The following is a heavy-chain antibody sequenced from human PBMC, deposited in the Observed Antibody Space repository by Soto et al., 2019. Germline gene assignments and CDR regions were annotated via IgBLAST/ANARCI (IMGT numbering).Heavy chain of an antibody. CDR1: GDSVSSSSVA. V-gene: IGHV6-1*01. D-gene: IGHD2-15*01. CDR3: ARSEEDSDYYYYGLDV. Sequence: SQTLSLTCVISGDSVSSSSVAWNWVRQSPSRGLEWLGRTYYRSRWYSDFAVSVRGRIVINADTSKNQFSLQLNSVTPEDTAVYFCARSEEDSDYYYYGLDVWGQGTTVTISS. J-gene: IGHJ6*02. CDR2: TYYRSRWYS.